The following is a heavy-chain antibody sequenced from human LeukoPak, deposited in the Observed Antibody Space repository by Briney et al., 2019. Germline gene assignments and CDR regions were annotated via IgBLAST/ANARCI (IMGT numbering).Heavy chain of an antibody. Sequence: GGSLRLSCAVSGFTFSSYDMSWVRQAPGKGLEWVSAISGSGDSTYYADSVKGRFTISRDNTKNTLYLQMNSLRAEDTAVYYCARDNVGATYWGQGTLVTVS. D-gene: IGHD1-26*01. CDR1: GFTFSSYD. CDR3: ARDNVGATY. V-gene: IGHV3-23*01. CDR2: ISGSGDST. J-gene: IGHJ4*02.